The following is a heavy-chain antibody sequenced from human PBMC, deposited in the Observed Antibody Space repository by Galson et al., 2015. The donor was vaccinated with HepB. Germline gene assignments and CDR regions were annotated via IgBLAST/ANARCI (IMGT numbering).Heavy chain of an antibody. V-gene: IGHV3-23*01. CDR3: AIAYEMDTLFLGYDAFDI. J-gene: IGHJ3*02. CDR1: GFTFSRYG. Sequence: SLRLSCAVSGFTFSRYGMSWVRQAPGKGLEWVSGTNGTGGSTYYADSVKGRFAVSRDKSKNTLYLQKNSLRADDTAVYYCAIAYEMDTLFLGYDAFDIRGQGTMVTVSS. CDR2: TNGTGGST. D-gene: IGHD5-24*01.